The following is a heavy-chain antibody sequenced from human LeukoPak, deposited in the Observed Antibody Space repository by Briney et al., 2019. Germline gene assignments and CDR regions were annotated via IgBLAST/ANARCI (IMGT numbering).Heavy chain of an antibody. Sequence: SETLSLTCAVYGGSFSGYYWSWIRQPPGKGLEWIGEINHSGSTNYNPSLKSRVTISVDTSKNQFSLKLSSVTAADTAVYYCARTSSVWFGELFTNWFDPWGQGTLVTVSS. CDR1: GGSFSGYY. CDR2: INHSGST. CDR3: ARTSSVWFGELFTNWFDP. J-gene: IGHJ5*02. D-gene: IGHD3-10*01. V-gene: IGHV4-34*01.